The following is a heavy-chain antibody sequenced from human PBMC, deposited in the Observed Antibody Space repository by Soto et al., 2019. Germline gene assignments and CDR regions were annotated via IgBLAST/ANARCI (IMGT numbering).Heavy chain of an antibody. CDR3: AREVRYCSGGSCGYFQH. CDR1: GGYFSGYY. Sequence: SETLSLTCAVYGGYFSGYYWNWIRQPPGKGLEWIGEINHSGSTNYNPSLKSRVTISVDTSKNLFSLKLSSVTAADTAVYYCAREVRYCSGGSCGYFQHWGQGTLVTVSS. CDR2: INHSGST. D-gene: IGHD2-15*01. V-gene: IGHV4-34*01. J-gene: IGHJ1*01.